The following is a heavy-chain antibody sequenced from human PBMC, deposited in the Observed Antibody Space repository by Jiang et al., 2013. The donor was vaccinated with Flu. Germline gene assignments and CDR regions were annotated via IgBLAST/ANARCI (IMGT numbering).Heavy chain of an antibody. CDR2: IKEDGSEK. J-gene: IGHJ6*02. V-gene: IGHV3-7*01. CDR1: GFISSSYW. D-gene: IGHD2-2*01. CDR3: VRHEYRRGTDV. Sequence: VQLLESGGGLVQSGGSLRISCAASGFISSSYWMGWVRQAPGKGLEWVANIKEDGSEKYYVDSVKGRFAISRDNAQNSLFLQMNSLRAEDTALYYCVRHEYRRGTDVWGQGTTVTVSS.